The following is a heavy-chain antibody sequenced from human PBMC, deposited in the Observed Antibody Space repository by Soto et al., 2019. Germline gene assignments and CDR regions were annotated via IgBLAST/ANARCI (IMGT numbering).Heavy chain of an antibody. CDR3: AKDRYYDSSGYYDY. CDR1: GFTFSSYG. V-gene: IGHV3-30*18. D-gene: IGHD3-22*01. Sequence: GGSLRLSCAASGFTFSSYGMHWVRQAPGKGLEWVAVISYDGSNKYYADSVKGRFTISRDNSKNTLYLQMNSLRAEDTAVYYCAKDRYYDSSGYYDYWGQGTLVTVSS. J-gene: IGHJ4*02. CDR2: ISYDGSNK.